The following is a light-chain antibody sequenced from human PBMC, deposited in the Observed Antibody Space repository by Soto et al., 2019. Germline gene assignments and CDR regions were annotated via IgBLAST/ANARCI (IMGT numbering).Light chain of an antibody. V-gene: IGKV1-5*03. J-gene: IGKJ1*01. CDR3: QQHNYYSAP. Sequence: DRPVTPSPSLPSAIVGTRVTNPCRASHSINTWLAWYQQKPGKAPKLLIYKASSLKSGVPSRFSGSGSGTEFTLTIISRQPDDFVTTYCQQHNYYSAPFGQGTKVDIK. CDR2: KAS. CDR1: HSINTW.